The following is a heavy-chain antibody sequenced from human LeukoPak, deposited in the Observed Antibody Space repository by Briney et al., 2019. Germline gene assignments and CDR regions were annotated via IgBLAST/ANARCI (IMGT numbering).Heavy chain of an antibody. CDR2: MNPNSGNT. D-gene: IGHD6-19*01. CDR3: ARGDHIAVAGRDWSDP. Sequence: ASVKVSCKASGYTFTSYDINWVRQATGQGLEWMGWMNPNSGNTGYAQKFQGRVTITRNTSISTAYMELSSLRSEDTAVYYCARGDHIAVAGRDWSDPWGQGTLVTVSS. J-gene: IGHJ5*02. V-gene: IGHV1-8*03. CDR1: GYTFTSYD.